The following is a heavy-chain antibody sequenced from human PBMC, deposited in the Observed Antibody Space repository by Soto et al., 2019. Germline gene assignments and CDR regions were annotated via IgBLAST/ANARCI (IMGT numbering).Heavy chain of an antibody. Sequence: PSQTLSLTCAISGDSVSSNSAAWNWLRQPPSRGLEWLGRTYYRSKYYYEYIRSVRSRITINPDTYSNRFSLQLISVTPEDTAVYYCSRGGGSSSSPWSGFGNWGQGILLTVSS. D-gene: IGHD6-6*01. J-gene: IGHJ4*02. V-gene: IGHV6-1*01. CDR2: TYYRSKYYY. CDR1: GDSVSSNSAA. CDR3: SRGGGSSSSPWSGFGN.